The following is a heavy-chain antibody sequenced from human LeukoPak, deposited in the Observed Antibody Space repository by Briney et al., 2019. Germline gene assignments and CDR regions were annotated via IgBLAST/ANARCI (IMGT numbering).Heavy chain of an antibody. CDR3: ARKSNWGMGGFDY. CDR1: GFTFSSYS. Sequence: NPGGSLRLSCAASGFTFSSYSMNWVRQAPGKGLEWVSSISSSSSYIYYADSVKGRFNISRDNDKNSLYLQMNSLRAEDTAVYYCARKSNWGMGGFDYWGQGTLVTVSS. CDR2: ISSSSSYI. D-gene: IGHD7-27*01. J-gene: IGHJ4*02. V-gene: IGHV3-21*01.